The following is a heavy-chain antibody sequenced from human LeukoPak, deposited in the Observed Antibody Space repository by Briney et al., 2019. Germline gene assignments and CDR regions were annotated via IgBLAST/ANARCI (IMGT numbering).Heavy chain of an antibody. J-gene: IGHJ4*02. CDR2: IYTSGST. Sequence: SETLSLTCTVSGGSISSYYWSSIRQPAGKGLEWIGRIYTSGSTNYNPSLKSRVTMSVDTSKNQFSLKLSSVTAADTAVYYCARVQEYYYGSGSYYFDYWGQGTLVTVSS. V-gene: IGHV4-4*07. D-gene: IGHD3-10*01. CDR3: ARVQEYYYGSGSYYFDY. CDR1: GGSISSYY.